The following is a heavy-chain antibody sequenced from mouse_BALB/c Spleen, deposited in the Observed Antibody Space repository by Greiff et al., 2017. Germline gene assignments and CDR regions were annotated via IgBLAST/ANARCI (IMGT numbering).Heavy chain of an antibody. CDR3: ATGWLQAWFAY. CDR1: GYTFTSYW. J-gene: IGHJ2*01. D-gene: IGHD2-3*01. V-gene: IGHV1S41*01. Sequence: DLVKPGASVKLSCKASGYTFTSYWINWIKQRPGQGLEWIGRIAPGSGSTYYNEMFKGKATLTVDTSSSTAYIQLSSLSSEDSAVYFCATGWLQAWFAYWGQGTTLTVSS. CDR2: IAPGSGST.